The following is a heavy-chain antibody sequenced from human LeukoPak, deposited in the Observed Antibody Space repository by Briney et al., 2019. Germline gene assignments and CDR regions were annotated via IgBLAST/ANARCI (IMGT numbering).Heavy chain of an antibody. J-gene: IGHJ6*03. V-gene: IGHV4-34*01. CDR3: ARGRYCTNAVCFLDYYYYYMDV. CDR1: GGSFSGYY. Sequence: PESLSLTSAVYGGSFSGYYWSWIRQPPRGGLWWSGEINLIVSTNYNPSLNARVTISVDMSKNQFSLKLSSVTAADTNVYYCARGRYCTNAVCFLDYYYYYMDVWGKGTTVT. D-gene: IGHD2-8*01. CDR2: INLIVST.